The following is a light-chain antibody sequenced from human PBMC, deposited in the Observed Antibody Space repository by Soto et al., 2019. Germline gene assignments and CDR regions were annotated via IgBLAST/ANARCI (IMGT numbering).Light chain of an antibody. CDR3: SSYTGTSSVV. Sequence: QSVLTQPASVSGSPGQSITISCTGTSSDVGGYNYVSWYQQHSGKAPKLMIYAVSNRPSGVSNRFSGSKSGNTASLTNSGLQAEDEADYYCSSYTGTSSVVFGGGTQLTVL. CDR2: AVS. CDR1: SSDVGGYNY. J-gene: IGLJ2*01. V-gene: IGLV2-14*01.